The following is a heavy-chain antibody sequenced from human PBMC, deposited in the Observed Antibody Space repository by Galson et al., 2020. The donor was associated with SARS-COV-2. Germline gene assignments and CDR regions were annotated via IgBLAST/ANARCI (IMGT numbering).Heavy chain of an antibody. CDR3: ARLMEFYYHDRRMSYFDY. D-gene: IGHD3-22*01. Sequence: SQTLSLTCTVSGGSISSYYWSWIRQPPGKGLEWIGYIYYSGSTNYNPSLKSRVTISVDTSKNQFSLKLSSVTAADTAVYYCARLMEFYYHDRRMSYFDYWGQGTLVTVSS. CDR2: IYYSGST. V-gene: IGHV4-59*08. CDR1: GGSISSYY. J-gene: IGHJ4*02.